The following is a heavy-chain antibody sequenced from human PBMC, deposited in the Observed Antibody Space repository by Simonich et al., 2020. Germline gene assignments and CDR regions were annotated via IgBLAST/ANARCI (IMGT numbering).Heavy chain of an antibody. D-gene: IGHD3-10*01. CDR1: GFTFSSYS. V-gene: IGHV3-21*01. J-gene: IGHJ4*02. CDR2: ISSSSSYI. CDR3: ARDTSYYGSGSYYFDY. Sequence: GGGLVKPGGSLRLSCAASGFTFSSYSMNWVRQAPGKGLEWVSSISSSSSYIYYAYSVKGRFTISRDNAKNSLYLQMNSLIAEDTAVYYCARDTSYYGSGSYYFDYWGQGTLVTVSS.